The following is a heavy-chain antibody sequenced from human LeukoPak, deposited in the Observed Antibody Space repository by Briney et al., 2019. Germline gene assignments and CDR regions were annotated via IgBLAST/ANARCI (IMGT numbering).Heavy chain of an antibody. J-gene: IGHJ4*02. Sequence: SETLSLTCTVSGGSISNYYWSWVRQPPGKGLEWIGYIYYSGSTNCDPSLKSRVTMSVDTSKSQFSLRLSSVTAADTAVYYCARPSRDGFRYTFDYWGQGTLVTVSS. V-gene: IGHV4-59*01. CDR2: IYYSGST. D-gene: IGHD5-24*01. CDR3: ARPSRDGFRYTFDY. CDR1: GGSISNYY.